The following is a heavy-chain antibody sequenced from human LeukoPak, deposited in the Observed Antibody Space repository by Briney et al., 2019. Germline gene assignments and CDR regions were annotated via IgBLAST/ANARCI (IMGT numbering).Heavy chain of an antibody. CDR3: TRAQAVAGDWFDP. CDR1: GGTFSSYA. Sequence: SVKVSCKASGGTFSSYAISWVRQAPGQGLEWMGRIIPILGIANYAQKFQGRVTITADKSTSTAYMELSSLRSEDTAVYYCTRAQAVAGDWFDPWGQGTLVTVSS. V-gene: IGHV1-69*04. D-gene: IGHD6-19*01. J-gene: IGHJ5*02. CDR2: IIPILGIA.